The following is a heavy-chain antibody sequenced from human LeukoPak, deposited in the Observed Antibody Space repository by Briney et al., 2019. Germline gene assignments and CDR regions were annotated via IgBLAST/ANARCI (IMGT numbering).Heavy chain of an antibody. CDR1: GFTFSDYY. Sequence: GGFLRLSCAASGFTFSDYYMSWIRQAPGKGLEWVSYISSSSSTIYYADSVKGRFTISRDNAKNSLYLQMNSLRAEDTAVYYCARDLGIDYGSVDNWGQGTLVTVSS. V-gene: IGHV3-11*04. CDR3: ARDLGIDYGSVDN. J-gene: IGHJ4*02. D-gene: IGHD3-10*01. CDR2: ISSSSSTI.